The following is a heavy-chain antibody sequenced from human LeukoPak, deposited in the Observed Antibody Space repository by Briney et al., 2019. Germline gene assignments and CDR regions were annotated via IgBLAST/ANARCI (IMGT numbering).Heavy chain of an antibody. V-gene: IGHV3-30*02. D-gene: IGHD2-15*01. Sequence: GGSLRLSCAASRFTFSTYGMPWVRQAPGKGLDWVASIRNDGSIKYYADSVKGRFTISRDNSENTLYLQMNSLRPEDTAMYYCAKVFCSGGSCYPHTFDYWGQGILVTVSS. J-gene: IGHJ4*02. CDR3: AKVFCSGGSCYPHTFDY. CDR2: IRNDGSIK. CDR1: RFTFSTYG.